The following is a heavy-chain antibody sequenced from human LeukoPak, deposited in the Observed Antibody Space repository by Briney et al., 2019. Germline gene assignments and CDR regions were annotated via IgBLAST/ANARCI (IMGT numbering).Heavy chain of an antibody. V-gene: IGHV1-2*02. CDR2: INPNSGGT. Sequence: GASVKVSCKASGYTFTGYYMHWVRQAPGQGLEWMGWINPNSGGTNYAQKFQGRVTMTRDSSISTAYMELSSLRSEVTAVYYCARGVRNLLVSDFWGQGTLVTVSS. CDR1: GYTFTGYY. D-gene: IGHD6-13*01. J-gene: IGHJ4*02. CDR3: ARGVRNLLVSDF.